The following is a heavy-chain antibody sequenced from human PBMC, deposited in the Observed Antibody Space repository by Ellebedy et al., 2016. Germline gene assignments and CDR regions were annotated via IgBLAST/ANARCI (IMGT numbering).Heavy chain of an antibody. Sequence: GGSLRLSCAASGFTFSDPNMDWVRQVPGKGLEWVASINYDGSAKYYVDSVTGRFTLSRDNAKNSVYPQLNSLRAEDTAIHFCAGEGIAVAVTPCLDYWGQGTLVTVSS. CDR1: GFTFSDPN. J-gene: IGHJ4*02. CDR2: INYDGSAK. V-gene: IGHV3-7*01. D-gene: IGHD6-19*01. CDR3: AGEGIAVAVTPCLDY.